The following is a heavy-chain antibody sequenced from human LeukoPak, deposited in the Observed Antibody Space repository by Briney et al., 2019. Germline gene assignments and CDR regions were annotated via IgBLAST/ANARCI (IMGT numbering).Heavy chain of an antibody. V-gene: IGHV4-59*01. J-gene: IGHJ4*02. CDR1: GGSISSYY. D-gene: IGHD4-17*01. Sequence: PSETLSLTCTVSGGSISSYYWSWIRQPPGKGLQWIWYISYSGSTNYNPSLKSRVTISVDTSKNQFSLKLSSVTAADTAVYYCARQGDRGIHDYGDYISDLFDYWGQGTLVTVSS. CDR2: ISYSGST. CDR3: ARQGDRGIHDYGDYISDLFDY.